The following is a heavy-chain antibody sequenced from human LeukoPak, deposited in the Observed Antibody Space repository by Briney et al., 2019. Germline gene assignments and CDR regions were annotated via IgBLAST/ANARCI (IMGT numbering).Heavy chain of an antibody. V-gene: IGHV4-4*07. CDR1: GGSISSYY. Sequence: SETLSLTCTVSGGSISSYYWSWIRQPAGKGLEWIGRIYTRGSTKYNPSLQSRVTMSVDTSQTQFPLKLSSVTAANTAVYFCARHSSDYYGPFDYWGQGTLVTVSS. D-gene: IGHD6-19*01. CDR3: ARHSSDYYGPFDY. CDR2: IYTRGST. J-gene: IGHJ4*02.